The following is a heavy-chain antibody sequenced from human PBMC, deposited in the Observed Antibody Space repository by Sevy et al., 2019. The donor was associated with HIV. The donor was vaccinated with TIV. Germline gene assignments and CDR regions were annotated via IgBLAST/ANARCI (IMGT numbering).Heavy chain of an antibody. CDR3: AREVRGFIAARPALLHWYFDL. D-gene: IGHD6-6*01. Sequence: SETLSLTCAVYGGSFSGYYWSWIRQPPGKGLEWIGEINHSGSTNYNPSLKSRVTISVDTSKNQFSLKLSSVTAADTAVYYCAREVRGFIAARPALLHWYFDLWGRGTLVTVSS. CDR1: GGSFSGYY. J-gene: IGHJ2*01. V-gene: IGHV4-34*01. CDR2: INHSGST.